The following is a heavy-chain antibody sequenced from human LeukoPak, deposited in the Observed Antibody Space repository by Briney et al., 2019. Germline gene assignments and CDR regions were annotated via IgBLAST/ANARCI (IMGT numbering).Heavy chain of an antibody. CDR2: IYYSGST. Sequence: PSETLSLTCTVSGDSISSYYWSWIRQHPGKGLEWIGYIYYSGSTYYNPSLKSRVTISVDTSKNQFSLKLSSVTAADTAVYYCARDGGVYDFWSGSANFYGMDVWGQGTTVTVSS. D-gene: IGHD3-3*01. J-gene: IGHJ6*02. CDR1: GDSISSYY. V-gene: IGHV4-59*06. CDR3: ARDGGVYDFWSGSANFYGMDV.